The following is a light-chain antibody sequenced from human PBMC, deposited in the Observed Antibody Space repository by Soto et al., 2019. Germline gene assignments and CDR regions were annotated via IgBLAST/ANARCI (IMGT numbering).Light chain of an antibody. CDR3: QQYNDWPLT. V-gene: IGKV3-15*01. J-gene: IGKJ5*01. CDR2: DTY. CDR1: QSVSSK. Sequence: EIVMTQSPATLSVSPVGIARVSFRASQSVSSKLAWYQQKPGQAPRLVIYDTYTRATGIPARFSGSGSGTEFTLTITSLQSEDFALYYCQQYNDWPLTFGQGTRLEI.